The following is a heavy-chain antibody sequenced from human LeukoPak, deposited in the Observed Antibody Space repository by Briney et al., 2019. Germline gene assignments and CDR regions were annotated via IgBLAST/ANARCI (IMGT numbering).Heavy chain of an antibody. CDR1: GGSISSGDYC. Sequence: SHTLSLTRTLSGGSISSGDYCWSSIRPPPRNRLEWIGYIYYSGTTYYNPSLKSRVTISVDTSKNQFSLKLSSVTAADTAVYYCARGAIRWFGELLRWFDPWGQRTLVTVSS. CDR3: ARGAIRWFGELLRWFDP. V-gene: IGHV4-30-4*01. CDR2: IYYSGTT. D-gene: IGHD3-10*01. J-gene: IGHJ5*02.